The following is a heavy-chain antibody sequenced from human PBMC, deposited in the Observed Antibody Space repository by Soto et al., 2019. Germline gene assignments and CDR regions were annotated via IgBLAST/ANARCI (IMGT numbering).Heavy chain of an antibody. J-gene: IGHJ4*02. V-gene: IGHV3-33*01. Sequence: VQLVESGGGVVQPGRSLRLSCAASGFTFSSYVMHWVRQAPGKGLEWVAVIWYDGSNKYYADSVKGRFTISRDNSKNTMYLQMTSLRAEDTAVYYCARAGGGSSFDYWGQGTLVTVSS. D-gene: IGHD3-16*01. CDR2: IWYDGSNK. CDR3: ARAGGGSSFDY. CDR1: GFTFSSYV.